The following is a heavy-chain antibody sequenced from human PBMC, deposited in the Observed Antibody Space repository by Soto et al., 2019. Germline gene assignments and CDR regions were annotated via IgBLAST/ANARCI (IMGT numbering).Heavy chain of an antibody. CDR3: ARRGYSSSWYYYYYCCMDV. J-gene: IGHJ6*02. D-gene: IGHD6-13*01. CDR2: MNPNSGNT. CDR1: GYTFTSYD. V-gene: IGHV1-8*01. Sequence: QVQLVQSGAEVKKPGASVKVSCKASGYTFTSYDINWVRQATGQGLEWMGWMNPNSGNTGYAQKFQGRVTMTRNTSLSTACMELISVRSEDTAVYYCARRGYSSSWYYYYYCCMDVWGQGTTVTVSS.